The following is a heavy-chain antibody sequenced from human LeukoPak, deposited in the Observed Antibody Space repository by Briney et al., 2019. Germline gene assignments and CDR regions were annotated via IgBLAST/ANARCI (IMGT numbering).Heavy chain of an antibody. Sequence: SETLSLTCTVSGGSISSYYWSWIRQPPGKGLEWIGYIYYSGSTNYNPSLKSRVTISVDTSKNQFSLKLSSVTAADTAVYYCARDALNTAMGLWGQGTLVTVSS. D-gene: IGHD5-18*01. CDR1: GGSISSYY. CDR3: ARDALNTAMGL. CDR2: IYYSGST. J-gene: IGHJ4*02. V-gene: IGHV4-59*01.